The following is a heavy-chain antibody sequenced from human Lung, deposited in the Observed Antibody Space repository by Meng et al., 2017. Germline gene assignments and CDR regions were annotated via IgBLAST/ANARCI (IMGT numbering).Heavy chain of an antibody. V-gene: IGHV3-64*01. Sequence: GGSLRLSCAASGFTFSHFGMHWVRQAPGKGLEYVSSISSTGISTFYANSVKGRFTVSRDNPKNTLYLQMGSLRIEDMAVYYCARAFGSGWGGQIDYWGQGTLVTVSS. CDR1: GFTFSHFG. CDR3: ARAFGSGWGGQIDY. J-gene: IGHJ4*02. D-gene: IGHD6-19*01. CDR2: ISSTGIST.